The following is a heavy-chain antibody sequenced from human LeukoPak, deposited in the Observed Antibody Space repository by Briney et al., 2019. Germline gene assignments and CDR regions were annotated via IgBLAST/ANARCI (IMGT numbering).Heavy chain of an antibody. D-gene: IGHD1-1*01. Sequence: SETLSLTCAVSGYSISSGYYWDWIRQPPGKGLEWIGTMYHSGSTYYNPSLKSRVTISVDTSKNQFSLKLTSVTAADTAVYYCARTPGTNRRDAFDIWGQGTMVTVSS. CDR1: GYSISSGYY. J-gene: IGHJ3*02. CDR2: MYHSGST. CDR3: ARTPGTNRRDAFDI. V-gene: IGHV4-38-2*01.